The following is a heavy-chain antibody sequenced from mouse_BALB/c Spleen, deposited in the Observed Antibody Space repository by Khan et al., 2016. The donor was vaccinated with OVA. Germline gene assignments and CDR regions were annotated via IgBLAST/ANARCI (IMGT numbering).Heavy chain of an antibody. CDR1: GYSITSGYY. V-gene: IGHV3-6*02. Sequence: EVQLVESGPGLVKPSQSLSLTCSVTGYSITSGYYCNWIRQFPGNKLEWMGYISYDGSNNYNPSLRNRISVTRDTSKNQFFLKLNSVTTEDTATYYCARSLYGYDPAWFAYWGQGTLVTGSA. J-gene: IGHJ3*01. D-gene: IGHD2-2*01. CDR2: ISYDGSN. CDR3: ARSLYGYDPAWFAY.